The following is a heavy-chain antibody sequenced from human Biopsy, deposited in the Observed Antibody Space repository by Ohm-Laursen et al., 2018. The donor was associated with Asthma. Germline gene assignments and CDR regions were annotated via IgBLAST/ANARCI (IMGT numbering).Heavy chain of an antibody. V-gene: IGHV1-69*10. D-gene: IGHD5-12*01. CDR2: IIPIFGIA. CDR1: GGTFSSYA. CDR3: ARGYSGSDRIVYYYSGLEV. J-gene: IGHJ6*02. Sequence: SVKVSCNASGGTFSSYAISWVRQAPGQGLEWMGGIIPIFGIANYAQKFQGRVTITADKSTSTAYMELNSLSSEDTAVYYCARGYSGSDRIVYYYSGLEVWGQGTTVTVSS.